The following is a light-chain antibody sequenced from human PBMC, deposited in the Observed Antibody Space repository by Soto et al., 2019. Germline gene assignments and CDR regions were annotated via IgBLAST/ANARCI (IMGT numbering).Light chain of an antibody. V-gene: IGKV3-11*01. J-gene: IGKJ1*01. CDR3: QQRSNWPPTWT. Sequence: EIVMTQSPATLSVSPVERATLSCRASQSVSSYLAWYQQKPGQAPRLLIYDASNRATGIPARFSGSGSGTDFTLTISSLEPEDFAVYYCQQRSNWPPTWTFGQGTKVDI. CDR2: DAS. CDR1: QSVSSY.